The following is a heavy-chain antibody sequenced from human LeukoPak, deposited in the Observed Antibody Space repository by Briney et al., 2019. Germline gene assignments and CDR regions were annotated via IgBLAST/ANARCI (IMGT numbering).Heavy chain of an antibody. CDR3: ARETPLDYYGSGRPIYYGMDV. CDR2: IYYSGST. Sequence: PSETLSLTCTVSGVSISRYYWGWIRQPPRKGLEWIGYIYYSGSTNYNPSLKSRVTISVDTSKNQFSLKLSSVSAADTAMYYCARETPLDYYGSGRPIYYGMDVWGQGTTVTVYS. V-gene: IGHV4-59*01. CDR1: GVSISRYY. J-gene: IGHJ6*02. D-gene: IGHD3-10*01.